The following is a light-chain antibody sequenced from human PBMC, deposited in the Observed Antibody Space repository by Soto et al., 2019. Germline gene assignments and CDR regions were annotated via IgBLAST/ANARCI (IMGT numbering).Light chain of an antibody. Sequence: QSVLTQPPSVSAAPGQKVTISCSGSSSNIGNNYVSWYQQLPGTAPKLLIYDNNKRPSGIPDRFSGSKSGASATLGITGRQTGDEGDYYCGTWDSSLSYVVFGGGTKLTVL. CDR3: GTWDSSLSYVV. CDR1: SSNIGNNY. CDR2: DNN. J-gene: IGLJ2*01. V-gene: IGLV1-51*01.